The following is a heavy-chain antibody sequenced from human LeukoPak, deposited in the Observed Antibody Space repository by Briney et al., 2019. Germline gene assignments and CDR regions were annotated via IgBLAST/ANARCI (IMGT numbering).Heavy chain of an antibody. CDR3: AKDDRIQARRYSYNY. Sequence: PGGSLRLSCAASGFTFSSYAMSWVRQAPGKGLEWVSTISSSGGSTSYADSAKGRFTISRDNSKNTLYLQMNSLRAEDTAVYYCAKDDRIQARRYSYNYWGQGTLVTVSS. J-gene: IGHJ4*02. D-gene: IGHD5-18*01. V-gene: IGHV3-23*01. CDR2: ISSSGGST. CDR1: GFTFSSYA.